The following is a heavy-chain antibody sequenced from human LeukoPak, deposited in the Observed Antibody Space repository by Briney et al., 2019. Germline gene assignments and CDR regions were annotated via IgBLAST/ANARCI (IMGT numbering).Heavy chain of an antibody. Sequence: ASVKVSCKASGYTFTSYGISWVRQAPGQGLEWMGWISAYNGNTNYAQKFQGRVTITADESTSTAYMELSSLRAEDTAVYYCARGDPGQNYFDYWGQGTLVTVSS. CDR2: ISAYNGNT. CDR3: ARGDPGQNYFDY. CDR1: GYTFTSYG. D-gene: IGHD7-27*01. J-gene: IGHJ4*02. V-gene: IGHV1-18*01.